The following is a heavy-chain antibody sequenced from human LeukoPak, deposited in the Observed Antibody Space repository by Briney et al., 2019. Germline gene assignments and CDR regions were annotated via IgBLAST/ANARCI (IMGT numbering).Heavy chain of an antibody. Sequence: GESLKISCKGSGYSFTSYWIGWVRRRPGKGLEGMGIIYPGDSDTRYSPSFQGQVTISADKSISTAYLQWSSLKASDTAMYYCARQAHHGGAYYFDYWGQGTLVTVSS. D-gene: IGHD4-23*01. CDR3: ARQAHHGGAYYFDY. J-gene: IGHJ4*02. V-gene: IGHV5-51*01. CDR1: GYSFTSYW. CDR2: IYPGDSDT.